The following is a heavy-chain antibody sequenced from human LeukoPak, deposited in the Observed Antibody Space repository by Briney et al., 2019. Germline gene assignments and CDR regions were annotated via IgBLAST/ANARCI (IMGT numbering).Heavy chain of an antibody. CDR2: ISGSSGTT. CDR1: KFTFSTYA. J-gene: IGHJ4*02. V-gene: IGHV3-23*01. CDR3: AKDYGPMGLFDY. Sequence: GGSLRLSCAASKFTFSTYAMNWVRRAPGKGLEWVSVISGSSGTTYYADSVKGRFTISRDNSKSTLYLQINSLRAEGTAVYYCAKDYGPMGLFDYWGQGTLVTVSS. D-gene: IGHD4-17*01.